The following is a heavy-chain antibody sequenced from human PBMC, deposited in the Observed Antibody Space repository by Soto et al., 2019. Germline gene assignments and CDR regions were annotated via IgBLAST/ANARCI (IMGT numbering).Heavy chain of an antibody. D-gene: IGHD3-10*01. CDR1: GYTFSGYY. CDR3: ARDLIRRGLQFYYYYGMDV. Sequence: VQLVQSGAEVKKPGASVKVSCKASGYTFSGYYIHWVRQDPGQGLEWMGWINPKTGDTNYAQKFQGRVAMTRDTSVNAAYMEMSRLKSDDTAVFYCARDLIRRGLQFYYYYGMDVWCQGTTVTVSS. J-gene: IGHJ6*02. V-gene: IGHV1-2*02. CDR2: INPKTGDT.